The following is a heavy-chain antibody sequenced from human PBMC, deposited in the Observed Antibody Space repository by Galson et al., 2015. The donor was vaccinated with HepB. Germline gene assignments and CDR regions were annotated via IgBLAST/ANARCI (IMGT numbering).Heavy chain of an antibody. J-gene: IGHJ2*01. D-gene: IGHD3-22*01. CDR3: AKWGPTYYYDSSGYYSGFDL. V-gene: IGHV3-30*18. CDR1: GFTFSSYG. CDR2: ISYDGSNK. Sequence: SLRLSCAASGFTFSSYGMHWVRQAPGKGLEWVAVISYDGSNKYYADSVKGRFTISRDNSKSTLYLQMNSLRAEDTAVYYCAKWGPTYYYDSSGYYSGFDLWGRGTLVTVSS.